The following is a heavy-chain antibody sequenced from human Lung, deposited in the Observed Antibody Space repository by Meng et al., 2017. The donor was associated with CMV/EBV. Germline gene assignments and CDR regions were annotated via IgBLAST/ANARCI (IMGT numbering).Heavy chain of an antibody. Sequence: SVKVSCKASGGTFSNYAFSWVRQAPGQGLEWMGGIIPIFGIANYAQKFQGRVTIATDESTSTAYMELISLRPEDTAVYYCARDRTGDCSSTSCYNYYYYYGTDVWGEGTTVTVSS. CDR2: IIPIFGIA. J-gene: IGHJ6*04. CDR3: ARDRTGDCSSTSCYNYYYYYGTDV. CDR1: GGTFSNYA. V-gene: IGHV1-69*05. D-gene: IGHD2-2*02.